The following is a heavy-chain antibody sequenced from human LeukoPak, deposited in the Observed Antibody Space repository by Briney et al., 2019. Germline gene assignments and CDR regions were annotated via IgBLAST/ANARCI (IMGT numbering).Heavy chain of an antibody. V-gene: IGHV3-48*01. CDR2: IRISISTI. J-gene: IGHJ4*02. D-gene: IGHD3-3*01. CDR3: ASASGD. CDR1: GFTFSSYS. Sequence: GGSLRLSCAASGFTFSSYSMNWVRQAPGKGLEWLSYIRISISTINYADSVKGRFTISRDNVKNSLYLQMNSLRAEDTAVYYCASASGDWGQGTQVTVSS.